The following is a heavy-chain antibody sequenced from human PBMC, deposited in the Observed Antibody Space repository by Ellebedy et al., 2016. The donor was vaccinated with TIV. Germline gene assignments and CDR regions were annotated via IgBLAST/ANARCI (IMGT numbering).Heavy chain of an antibody. D-gene: IGHD4-17*01. Sequence: SGPTLVKPTQTLTLTCTFSGFSLSTAGMCVSWIRQPPGKALEWLARINWDDDKHYTASLKTRLTVSKATSENQVVLRMTNMDPVDTATYYCARSWVTSETFDFWGQGTVVTVSS. CDR3: ARSWVTSETFDF. V-gene: IGHV2-70*11. CDR2: INWDDDK. J-gene: IGHJ3*01. CDR1: GFSLSTAGMC.